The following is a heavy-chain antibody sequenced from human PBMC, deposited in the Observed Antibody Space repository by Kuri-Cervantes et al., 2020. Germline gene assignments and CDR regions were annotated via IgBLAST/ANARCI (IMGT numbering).Heavy chain of an antibody. CDR1: GYTFTSYY. D-gene: IGHD5-18*01. Sequence: SVKVSCKASGYTFTSYYMHWVRQAPGQGLEWMGIINPSGGSTSYAQKFQGRVTMTRDTSTSTVYMELSSLRSEDTAVYYCAGGDTAMAGNKEDAFDIWGQGAMVTVSS. CDR3: AGGDTAMAGNKEDAFDI. J-gene: IGHJ3*02. CDR2: INPSGGST. V-gene: IGHV1-46*01.